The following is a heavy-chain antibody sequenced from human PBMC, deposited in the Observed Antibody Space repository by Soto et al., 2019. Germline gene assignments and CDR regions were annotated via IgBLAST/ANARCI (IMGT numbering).Heavy chain of an antibody. CDR3: ARDVEGYDFWSGYVGYYYHYYMDV. CDR2: IYSGGST. V-gene: IGHV3-66*01. CDR1: GFTVSSNY. D-gene: IGHD3-3*01. J-gene: IGHJ6*03. Sequence: GGSLRLSCAASGFTVSSNYMSWVRQAPGKGLEWVSVIYSGGSTYYADSVKGRFTISRDNSKNTLYLQMNSLRAEDTAVYYCARDVEGYDFWSGYVGYYYHYYMDVWGKGTTVTVSS.